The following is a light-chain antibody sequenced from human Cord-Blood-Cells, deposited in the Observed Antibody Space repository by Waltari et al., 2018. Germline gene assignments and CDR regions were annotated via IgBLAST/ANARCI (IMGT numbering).Light chain of an antibody. V-gene: IGKV2-28*01. J-gene: IGKJ3*01. CDR2: LGS. CDR1: QSLLHSNGYNY. CDR3: MQALQTPFT. Sequence: DIVMTQSPLSLLVTPGEQASISCRSSQSLLHSNGYNYLDWYLQKPGQSPQLLIYLGSNRASGVPDRFSGSVSGTDFTLKISRVEAEDVGVYYCMQALQTPFTFGPGTKVDIK.